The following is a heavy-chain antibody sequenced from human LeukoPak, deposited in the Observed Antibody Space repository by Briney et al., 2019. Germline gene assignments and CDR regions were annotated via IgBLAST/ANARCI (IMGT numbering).Heavy chain of an antibody. CDR2: LTFDGNKK. J-gene: IGHJ4*02. V-gene: IGHV3-30*03. Sequence: PGGSLRLSCAASGCTFSNYGVHWVRQAPGKRLEWMAGLTFDGNKKYYTDSVDGRFTISRDNSKNTLHLQMNSLRADDTAVYYCARDMGTGHCSSSSCYAFDYWGQGTLVIVSS. CDR1: GCTFSNYG. D-gene: IGHD2-2*01. CDR3: ARDMGTGHCSSSSCYAFDY.